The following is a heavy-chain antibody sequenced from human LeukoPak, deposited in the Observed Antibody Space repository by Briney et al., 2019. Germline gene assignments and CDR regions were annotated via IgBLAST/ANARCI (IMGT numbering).Heavy chain of an antibody. J-gene: IGHJ5*02. Sequence: SETLSLTCAVYGGSFSGYYWSWIRQPPGKGLEWIGEINQSGSTNYNPSLKSRVTISVDTSKNQFSLKLSSVTAADTAVYYCARDTVVVPAAIRRVRWFDPWGQGTLVTVSS. D-gene: IGHD2-2*01. CDR1: GGSFSGYY. V-gene: IGHV4-34*01. CDR3: ARDTVVVPAAIRRVRWFDP. CDR2: INQSGST.